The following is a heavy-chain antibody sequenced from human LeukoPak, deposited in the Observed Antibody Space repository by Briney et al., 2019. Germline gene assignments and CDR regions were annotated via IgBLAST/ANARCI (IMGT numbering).Heavy chain of an antibody. J-gene: IGHJ4*02. D-gene: IGHD4-23*01. CDR1: GFTFSSYA. CDR3: AKATLRTTVVKGVLDY. V-gene: IGHV3-23*01. CDR2: ISGSGGST. Sequence: GGSLILSCAASGFTFSSYAMSWVRQAPGKGLEWVSAISGSGGSTYYADSVKGRFTISRDNSKNTLYLQMNSLRAEDTAVYYCAKATLRTTVVKGVLDYWGQGTLVTVSS.